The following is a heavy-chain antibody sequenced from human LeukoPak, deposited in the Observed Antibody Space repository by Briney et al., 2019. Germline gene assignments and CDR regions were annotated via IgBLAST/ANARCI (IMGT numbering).Heavy chain of an antibody. CDR3: AREAAGAVAGTSDWFDP. V-gene: IGHV4-34*01. J-gene: IGHJ5*02. CDR1: GGSLSGYY. D-gene: IGHD6-19*01. Sequence: SETLSLTCAVYGGSLSGYYWSWIRQPPGKGLEWIGEINHSGSTNYNPSLKSRVTISVDTSKNQFSLKLSSVTAADTAVYYCAREAAGAVAGTSDWFDPWGQGTLVTVSS. CDR2: INHSGST.